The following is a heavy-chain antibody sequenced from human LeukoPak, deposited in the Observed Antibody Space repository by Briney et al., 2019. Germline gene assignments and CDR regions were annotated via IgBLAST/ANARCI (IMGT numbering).Heavy chain of an antibody. D-gene: IGHD6-19*01. CDR1: GFTFSSYS. CDR3: ARALYSSGWYGVSPGV. V-gene: IGHV3-30*03. Sequence: GGSLRLSCAASGFTFSSYSMNWVRQAPGKGLEWVAVISYDGSNKYYADSVKGRFTISRDNSKNTLYLQMNSLRAEDTAVYYCARALYSSGWYGVSPGVWGQGTTVTVSS. CDR2: ISYDGSNK. J-gene: IGHJ6*02.